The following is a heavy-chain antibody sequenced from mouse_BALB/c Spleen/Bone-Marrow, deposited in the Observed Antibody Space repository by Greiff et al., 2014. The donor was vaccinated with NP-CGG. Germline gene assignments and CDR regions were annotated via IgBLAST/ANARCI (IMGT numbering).Heavy chain of an antibody. CDR3: ARSSYYAMDY. J-gene: IGHJ4*01. V-gene: IGHV1-31*01. CDR2: INPYNGAT. Sequence: EVQLVESGPELVKPGASVKISCKASSYSFTGYYMHWVKQSHVKSLEWIGRINPYNGATSYNQNFKDKASLTVDKSSSTAYMELHSLTSEDSAVYYCARSSYYAMDYWGQGTSVTVSS. CDR1: SYSFTGYY.